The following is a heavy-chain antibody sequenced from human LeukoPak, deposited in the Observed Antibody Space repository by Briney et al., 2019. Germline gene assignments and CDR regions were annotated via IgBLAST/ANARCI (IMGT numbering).Heavy chain of an antibody. CDR3: ARDILGYCSGGSCYSDY. CDR2: LDSEDGET. D-gene: IGHD2-15*01. CDR1: GYTLTELS. V-gene: IGHV1-24*01. J-gene: IGHJ4*02. Sequence: ASVKVSCKVSGYTLTELSIHWVRQAPGKGLEWMGGLDSEDGETTYAQKFQGRVTMTEDTSIDTAYMELRSLRSDVTAVYYCARDILGYCSGGSCYSDYWGQGTLVTVSS.